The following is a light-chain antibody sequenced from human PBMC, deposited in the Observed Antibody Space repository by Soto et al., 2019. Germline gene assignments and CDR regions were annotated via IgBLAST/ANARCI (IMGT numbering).Light chain of an antibody. CDR3: CSYAGGATFV. Sequence: QSALTQPDSVSGSPGPSITISCTGTTSDVGSYNLVSWYQQHPGKAPKLMIYEDTKRPSGVSYRFSGSKSGNTASLTVSGLQAEDEADYYCCSYAGGATFVFGGGTKLTVL. V-gene: IGLV2-23*02. J-gene: IGLJ2*01. CDR1: TSDVGSYNL. CDR2: EDT.